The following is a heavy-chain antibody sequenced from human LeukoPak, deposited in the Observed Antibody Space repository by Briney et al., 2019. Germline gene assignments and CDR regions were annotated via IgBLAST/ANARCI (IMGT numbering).Heavy chain of an antibody. Sequence: SETLSLTCTVSGGSISSYYWSWIRQPPGKGLEWMGYIHHSGSAWYNPSLKSRVTISVDTSTNQVSLKMRSVTAADTAVYHCARESRYDSSGRYTGMRAPLDIWGQGTLVTVSS. J-gene: IGHJ4*02. D-gene: IGHD3-22*01. V-gene: IGHV4-59*12. CDR2: IHHSGSA. CDR3: ARESRYDSSGRYTGMRAPLDI. CDR1: GGSISSYY.